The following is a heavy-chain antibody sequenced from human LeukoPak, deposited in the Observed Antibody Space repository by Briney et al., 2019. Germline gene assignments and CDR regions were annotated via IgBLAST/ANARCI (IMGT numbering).Heavy chain of an antibody. V-gene: IGHV3-66*02. J-gene: IGHJ4*02. CDR1: GFAFSDHY. Sequence: PGGSLRLSCAASGFAFSDHYMDWVRQAPGKGLEWVSVIYDDGSTYYADSVKGRFTISRDNSKNTLYLQMNTLRAEDTAVYYCARGRGSYFYWGQGTLVTVSS. D-gene: IGHD1-26*01. CDR3: ARGRGSYFY. CDR2: IYDDGST.